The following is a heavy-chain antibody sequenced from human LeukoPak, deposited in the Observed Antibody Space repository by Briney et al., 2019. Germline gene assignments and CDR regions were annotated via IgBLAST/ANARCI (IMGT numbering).Heavy chain of an antibody. CDR3: ARAPYGSGSPYFDY. D-gene: IGHD3-10*01. CDR1: GFTFSSYS. CDR2: ISSSGSYI. V-gene: IGHV3-21*01. Sequence: PGGSLRLSCAASGFTFSSYSMNWVRQAPGKGLEWVSSISSSGSYIYYADSVKGRFTISRDNAKNSLYLQMNSLRAEDTAVYYCARAPYGSGSPYFDYWGQGTLVTVSS. J-gene: IGHJ4*02.